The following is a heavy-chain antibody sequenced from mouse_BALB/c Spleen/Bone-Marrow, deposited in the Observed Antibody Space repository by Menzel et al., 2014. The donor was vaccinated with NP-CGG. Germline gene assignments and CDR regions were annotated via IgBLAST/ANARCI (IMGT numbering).Heavy chain of an antibody. CDR1: GFTFSSFG. Sequence: EVKLVESGGGLVQSGGSRKLSCAASGFTFSSFGMHWVCQAPEKGLEWVAYISSGGSSVYFADTMKGRLTISRDNPKNTLFLQLTSLRSEDTAIYYCARGGLRDYFAYWGQGTTLTVSS. V-gene: IGHV5-17*02. CDR2: ISSGGSSV. J-gene: IGHJ2*01. D-gene: IGHD2-2*01. CDR3: ARGGLRDYFAY.